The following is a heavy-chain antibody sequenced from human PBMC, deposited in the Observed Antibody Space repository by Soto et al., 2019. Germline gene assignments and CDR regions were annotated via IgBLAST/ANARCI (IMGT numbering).Heavy chain of an antibody. CDR1: GFTFSSYW. CDR2: IKQDGSEK. Sequence: GGSLRLSCAASGFTFSSYWMSWVRQAPGKGLEWVANIKQDGSEKYYVDSVKGRFTISRDNAKNSLYLQMNGLRAEDTAVYYCARGQQLVRVKSYFDYWGQGTLVTVSS. CDR3: ARGQQLVRVKSYFDY. V-gene: IGHV3-7*01. J-gene: IGHJ4*02. D-gene: IGHD6-6*01.